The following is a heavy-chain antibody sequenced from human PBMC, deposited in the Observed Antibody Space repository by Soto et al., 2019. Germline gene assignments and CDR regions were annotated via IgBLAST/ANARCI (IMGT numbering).Heavy chain of an antibody. J-gene: IGHJ3*02. CDR1: GFTFSSYD. D-gene: IGHD2-15*01. Sequence: EVQLVESGGGLVQPGGSLRLSCAASGFTFSSYDMHWVRQATGQGLEWVSAIGTAGDTYYPGSVKGRFTISRDNAKNSLYLQMNSLRAGDTAVYYCARGSTEYCSGGSCYRDGAFDIWGQGTMVTVSS. CDR2: IGTAGDT. CDR3: ARGSTEYCSGGSCYRDGAFDI. V-gene: IGHV3-13*01.